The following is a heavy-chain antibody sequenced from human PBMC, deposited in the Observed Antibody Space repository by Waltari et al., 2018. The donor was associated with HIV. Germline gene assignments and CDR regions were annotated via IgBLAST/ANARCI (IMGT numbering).Heavy chain of an antibody. CDR1: GGSIISSSYS. CDR2: IYSSGST. Sequence: QLQLQESGPGLVKPSETLSLTCTVSGGSIISSSYSWVWIRQPPGTGLEWIGSIYSSGSTYYNTSLKSLVTISVETSKNQFSLKLSSVTAADTAVYYCARLGGGDYYDSSGSDFDYWGQGTLATVSS. J-gene: IGHJ4*02. V-gene: IGHV4-39*01. D-gene: IGHD3-22*01. CDR3: ARLGGGDYYDSSGSDFDY.